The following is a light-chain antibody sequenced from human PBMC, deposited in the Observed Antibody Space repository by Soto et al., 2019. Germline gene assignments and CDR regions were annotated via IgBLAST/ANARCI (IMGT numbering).Light chain of an antibody. Sequence: QSVLTQPPSASGTPGQRVTISCSGSNSNIGRNTVNWYRQVPGTAPQLLIHTNDQRPSGVPDRFSGSKSGTSASLAISGLQSEDEADYYCATWDDRLNGRVFGGGTKLTVL. J-gene: IGLJ3*02. CDR2: TND. CDR3: ATWDDRLNGRV. CDR1: NSNIGRNT. V-gene: IGLV1-44*01.